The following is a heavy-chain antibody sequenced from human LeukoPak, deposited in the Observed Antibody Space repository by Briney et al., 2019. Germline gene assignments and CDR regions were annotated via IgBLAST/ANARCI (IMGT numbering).Heavy chain of an antibody. CDR2: ISSGGTT. CDR3: ASWGPLIAHGY. CDR1: GFPASSNH. Sequence: GGSLRLSCAVSGFPASSNHMSWVRQAPGKGLEWVSIISSGGTTYYPDSVKGRSTISRDNSKNTLYLQMNSLRAEDTAVYYCASWGPLIAHGYWGQGTLVTVSS. J-gene: IGHJ4*02. D-gene: IGHD3-16*01. V-gene: IGHV3-53*01.